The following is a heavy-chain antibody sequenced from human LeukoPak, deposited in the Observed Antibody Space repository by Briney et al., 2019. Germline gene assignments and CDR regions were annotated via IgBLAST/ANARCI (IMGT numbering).Heavy chain of an antibody. CDR1: GFTFSSYA. CDR2: ISRSDGGT. D-gene: IGHD4-17*01. V-gene: IGHV3-23*01. CDR3: AKDIYGDYGGFDY. Sequence: GGSLRLSCAASGFTFSSYAMSWVRQAPGKGLEWVSGISRSDGGTYYADSVKGRFTISRDNSKNTLYLQMNSLRAEDTAVYYCAKDIYGDYGGFDYWGQGTLVTVSS. J-gene: IGHJ4*02.